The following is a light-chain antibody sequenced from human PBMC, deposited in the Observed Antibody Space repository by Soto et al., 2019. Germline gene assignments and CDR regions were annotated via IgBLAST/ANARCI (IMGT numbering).Light chain of an antibody. Sequence: QSALTQPASVSGSPGQSITISCPGTSSDFGGYNYVSWYQQHPGKAPKRMIYDVSNRPSGVSNRFSGSKSGNTASLTISGLQAEDEADYYCSSYTSSSTVVFGGGTKVTVL. CDR3: SSYTSSSTVV. J-gene: IGLJ2*01. CDR2: DVS. V-gene: IGLV2-14*01. CDR1: SSDFGGYNY.